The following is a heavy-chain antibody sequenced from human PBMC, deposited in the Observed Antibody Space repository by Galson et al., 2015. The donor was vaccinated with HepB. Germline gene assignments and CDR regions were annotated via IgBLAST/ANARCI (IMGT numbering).Heavy chain of an antibody. CDR1: GGTFSRYA. J-gene: IGHJ5*02. D-gene: IGHD3-10*01. V-gene: IGHV1-69*01. Sequence: SCKASGGTFSRYAITWVRQAPGQGLEWMGGIIPIFGTADYAQKFQGRVTITADESTTTAYMELSSLRSEDTAVYYCARGSTHWFDPWVQGTLVTVSS. CDR2: IIPIFGTA. CDR3: ARGSTHWFDP.